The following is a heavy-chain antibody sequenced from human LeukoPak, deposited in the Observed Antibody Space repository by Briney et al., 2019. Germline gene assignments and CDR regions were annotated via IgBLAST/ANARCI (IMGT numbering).Heavy chain of an antibody. Sequence: SQTLSLTCTVSGGSISSGSYYWSWIRQPAGKGLEWIGRIYTSGSTNYNPSLKSRVTISVDTSKNQFSLKLSSVTAADTAVYYCARNDYYDSSGIDYWGQGTLVTVSS. V-gene: IGHV4-61*02. CDR1: GGSISSGSYY. J-gene: IGHJ4*02. D-gene: IGHD3-22*01. CDR2: IYTSGST. CDR3: ARNDYYDSSGIDY.